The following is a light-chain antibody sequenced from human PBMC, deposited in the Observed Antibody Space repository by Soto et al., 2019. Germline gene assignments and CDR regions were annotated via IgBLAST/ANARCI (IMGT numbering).Light chain of an antibody. CDR3: QAWDSSTLV. J-gene: IGLJ2*01. V-gene: IGLV3-1*01. CDR1: KLGDKY. CDR2: QDS. Sequence: YELTQPPSVSVSPGQTASITCSGDKLGDKYACWYQQKPGQSPVLVIYQDSKRPSGIPERFSGSNSGNTATLTISGTQAMDEADYYCQAWDSSTLVFGGGTKVTVL.